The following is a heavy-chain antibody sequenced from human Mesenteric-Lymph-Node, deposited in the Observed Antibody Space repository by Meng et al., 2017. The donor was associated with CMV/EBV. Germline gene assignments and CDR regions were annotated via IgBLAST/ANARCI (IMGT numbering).Heavy chain of an antibody. V-gene: IGHV3-11*04. Sequence: GESLKISCAASGFTFSDYYMNWIRQVPGKGLEWVSYITSTGDTIYYADFVKGRFTISRDNAKNSLFLQMNSLTAEDTAVYYCARDRWLYGAAAHFDYWGQGTLVTVSS. J-gene: IGHJ4*02. CDR1: GFTFSDYY. CDR3: ARDRWLYGAAAHFDY. D-gene: IGHD4/OR15-4a*01. CDR2: ITSTGDTI.